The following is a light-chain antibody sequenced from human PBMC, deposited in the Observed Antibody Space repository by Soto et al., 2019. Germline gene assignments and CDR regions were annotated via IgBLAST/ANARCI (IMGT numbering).Light chain of an antibody. CDR1: QSVSSY. V-gene: IGKV3-11*01. Sequence: EIVLTQSPATLSLSPGERATLSCRASQSVSSYLAWYQQKPGQAPRLLIYEASNRATGIPARFSGSGSGTDFTLTISSLEPEDFAVYYCQHRSGWPELTFGGGTEVEIK. CDR2: EAS. CDR3: QHRSGWPELT. J-gene: IGKJ4*01.